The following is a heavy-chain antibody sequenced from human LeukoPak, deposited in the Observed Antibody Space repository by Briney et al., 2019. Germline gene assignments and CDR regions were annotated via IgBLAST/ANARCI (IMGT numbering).Heavy chain of an antibody. D-gene: IGHD2-15*01. CDR1: GYTFTGYY. V-gene: IGHV1-2*02. J-gene: IGHJ4*02. CDR3: ASLVSSSPLGYCSGGSCYSQDYFDY. Sequence: ASVKVSCKASGYTFTGYYMHWVRQAPGQGLEWMGWINPNSGGTNYAQKFQGRVTMTRDTPISTAYMELSRLRSDDTAVYYCASLVSSSPLGYCSGGSCYSQDYFDYWGQGTLVTVSS. CDR2: INPNSGGT.